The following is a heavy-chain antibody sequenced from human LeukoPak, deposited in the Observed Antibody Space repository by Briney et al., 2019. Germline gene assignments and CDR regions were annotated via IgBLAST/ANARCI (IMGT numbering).Heavy chain of an antibody. CDR2: ISGSGGST. V-gene: IGHV3-23*01. CDR1: GFTFSSYA. D-gene: IGHD2-2*01. Sequence: GGSLRLSCAASGFTFSSYAMSWVRQAPGKGLEWVSAISGSGGSTYYADSVKGRVTISRDNSKNTLYLQMNSLRAEDTAVYYCAKDRGYCSSTSCYAGPIDYWGQGTLVTVSS. CDR3: AKDRGYCSSTSCYAGPIDY. J-gene: IGHJ4*02.